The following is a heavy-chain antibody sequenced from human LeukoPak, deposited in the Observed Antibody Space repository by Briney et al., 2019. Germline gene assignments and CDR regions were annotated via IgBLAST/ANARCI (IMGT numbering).Heavy chain of an antibody. D-gene: IGHD2-2*02. Sequence: PGGSLRLSCAASGFTFSSYGVHWVRQAPCKGLEWVAFIRYDGSNKYYADSVKGRFTISRDNSKNTLYLQMNSLRAEDTAVYYCAKDWGNIVVVPAAIGDYYYMDVWGKGTTVTVSS. CDR1: GFTFSSYG. V-gene: IGHV3-30*02. CDR2: IRYDGSNK. CDR3: AKDWGNIVVVPAAIGDYYYMDV. J-gene: IGHJ6*03.